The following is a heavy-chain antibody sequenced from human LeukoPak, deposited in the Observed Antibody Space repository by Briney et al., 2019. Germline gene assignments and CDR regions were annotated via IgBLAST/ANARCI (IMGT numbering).Heavy chain of an antibody. CDR2: INPNSGGT. CDR3: ARDSTTPADGDY. Sequence: ASVKVSCKASGYTFTGYYMHWVRQAPGQGLEWMGWINPNSGGTNYAQKFQGWVTMTRDTSISTAYMELSSLRSEDTAVYYCARDSTTPADGDYWGQGTLVTVSS. J-gene: IGHJ4*02. D-gene: IGHD4-17*01. V-gene: IGHV1-2*04. CDR1: GYTFTGYY.